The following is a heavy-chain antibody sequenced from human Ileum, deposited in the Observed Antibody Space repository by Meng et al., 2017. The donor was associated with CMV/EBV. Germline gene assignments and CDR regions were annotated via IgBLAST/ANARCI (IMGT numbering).Heavy chain of an antibody. J-gene: IGHJ4*02. D-gene: IGHD3-22*01. Sequence: GGSLRLSCAASGFAVNSNYMNWVRQAPGKGLEWVSVIDGDGTTFYAESVRGRFTISRDNSKNTLYLQMNSLRAGDTALYYCARGGGYYANDYWGQATLGTVSS. CDR1: GFAVNSNY. CDR3: ARGGGYYANDY. CDR2: IDGDGTT. V-gene: IGHV3-66*02.